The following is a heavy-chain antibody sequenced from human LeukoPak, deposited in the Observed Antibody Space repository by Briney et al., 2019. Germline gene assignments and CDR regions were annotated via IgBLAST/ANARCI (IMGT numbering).Heavy chain of an antibody. J-gene: IGHJ4*02. CDR1: GFTFSSYW. V-gene: IGHV3-74*01. CDR3: ARVDPGGMVRHFDY. D-gene: IGHD4-23*01. CDR2: INSDGSST. Sequence: GGSLRLSCAASGFTFSSYWMHWVRQAPGKGLVWVSRINSDGSSTSYADSVKGRFTISRDNAKNTLYLQMNSLRAEDTAVYYCARVDPGGMVRHFDYWGQGTLVTVSS.